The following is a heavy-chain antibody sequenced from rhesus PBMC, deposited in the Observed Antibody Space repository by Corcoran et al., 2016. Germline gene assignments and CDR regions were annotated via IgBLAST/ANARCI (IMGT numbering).Heavy chain of an antibody. V-gene: IGHV4S7*01. CDR3: ARLAGAAAVFDD. J-gene: IGHJ4*01. CDR2: IFGSSGST. Sequence: QVQLQESGPGLVKPSETLSLTCAVSGGSISGGYGWSWIRQPPGQGLEWIGHIFGSSGSTYYNPSLKSRVTISRDTSKNQFSLKLSSVTAADTAVYYCARLAGAAAVFDDWGQGVLVTVSS. CDR1: GGSISGGYG. D-gene: IGHD6-43*01.